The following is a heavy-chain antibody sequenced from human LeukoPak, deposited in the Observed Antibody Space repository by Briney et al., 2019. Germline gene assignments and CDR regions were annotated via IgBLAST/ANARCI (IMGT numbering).Heavy chain of an antibody. D-gene: IGHD4-17*01. CDR2: ISYDGSNK. V-gene: IGHV3-30*18. CDR3: AKDKLDGDYAQDY. Sequence: GRSLRLSCAASGFTFSRSGIHWVRQAPGKGLEWVAVISYDGSNKYYADSVKGRFTISRDNSKNTLYLQMNSLRAEDTAVYYCAKDKLDGDYAQDYWGQGTLVTVSS. J-gene: IGHJ4*02. CDR1: GFTFSRSG.